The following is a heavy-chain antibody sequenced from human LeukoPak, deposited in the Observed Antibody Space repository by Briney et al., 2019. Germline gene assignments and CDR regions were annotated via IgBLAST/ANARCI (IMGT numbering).Heavy chain of an antibody. CDR2: ITYNGIT. D-gene: IGHD3-9*01. CDR3: ARERPSYYDILTGYYPRSLPYYFDY. V-gene: IGHV4-34*01. J-gene: IGHJ4*02. Sequence: SETLSLTCAVHGGSFSGYHWSWIRQSPGKGLEWIGEITYNGITNYNPSLKVTISVDTSKNLLSLKLSSVTAADTAVYYCARERPSYYDILTGYYPRSLPYYFDYWGQGTLATVSS. CDR1: GGSFSGYH.